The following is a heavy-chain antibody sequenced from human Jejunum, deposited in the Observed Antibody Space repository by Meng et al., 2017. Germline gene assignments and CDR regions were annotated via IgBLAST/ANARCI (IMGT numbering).Heavy chain of an antibody. CDR1: GFTVSSTH. Sequence: GESLKISCTAAGFTVSSTHMTWVRQAPGKGLEWVSVLYSGGVPYYADSVEGRFSIYRDNSKNTVYLQMNSLRADETAVYYCARGGYYYQTGGPDHWGQGTLVTVSS. V-gene: IGHV3-66*02. CDR3: ARGGYYYQTGGPDH. J-gene: IGHJ5*02. D-gene: IGHD3-10*01. CDR2: LYSGGVP.